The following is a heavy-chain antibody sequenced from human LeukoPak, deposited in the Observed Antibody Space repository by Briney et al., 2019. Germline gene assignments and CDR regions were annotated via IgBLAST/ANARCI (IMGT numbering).Heavy chain of an antibody. CDR2: INPNSGDT. V-gene: IGHV1-2*02. Sequence: GASVKVSCKASGYAFTDYYMHWVRQAPGQGREWMGWINPNSGDTNYAQNFQGRVTMTRDTSISTDYMELSRLRSDDTAVYYCARGGIQLSPPEDYWGQGTLVTVSS. CDR1: GYAFTDYY. CDR3: ARGGIQLSPPEDY. D-gene: IGHD5-18*01. J-gene: IGHJ4*02.